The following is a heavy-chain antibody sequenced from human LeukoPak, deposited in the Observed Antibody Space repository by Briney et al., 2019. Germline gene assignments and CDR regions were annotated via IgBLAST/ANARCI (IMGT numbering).Heavy chain of an antibody. CDR2: ISGSGGST. J-gene: IGHJ6*03. Sequence: GGSLRLSCAASGFTFSSYAMSWVRQAPGKGLEWVSAISGSGGSTYYADSVKGRFTISRDNSKNTLYLQMNSLRAEDTAVYYCAKGSIVVVTAIMDYYYYMDVWGKGTTVTVSS. D-gene: IGHD2-21*02. CDR3: AKGSIVVVTAIMDYYYYMDV. V-gene: IGHV3-23*01. CDR1: GFTFSSYA.